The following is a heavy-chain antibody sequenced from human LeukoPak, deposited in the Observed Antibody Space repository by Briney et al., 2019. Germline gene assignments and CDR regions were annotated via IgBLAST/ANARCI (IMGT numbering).Heavy chain of an antibody. CDR2: VYYSGGT. CDR3: ARVTTGSTTLDS. J-gene: IGHJ5*01. CDR1: GASISSSIHY. Sequence: KSSETLSLTCAVSGASISSSIHYWGWVRQPPGKGLEWIGSVYYSGGTYYNLSLESRLTISVDTSNNRFSLKLKSVTAADTAVFYCARVTTGSTTLDSWGQGILVTVSS. D-gene: IGHD1-1*01. V-gene: IGHV4-39*02.